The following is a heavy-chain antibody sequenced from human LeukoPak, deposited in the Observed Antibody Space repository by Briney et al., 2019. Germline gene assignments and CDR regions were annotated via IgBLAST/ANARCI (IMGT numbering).Heavy chain of an antibody. J-gene: IGHJ6*02. CDR1: GGSLSSYY. D-gene: IGHD5-24*01. CDR2: ISYGGST. CDR3: VAQLFHYYAMDV. Sequence: PSETLSLTCTVSGGSLSSYYCSWIRQPPGKGLEWIGYISYGGSTNYNPSLKSRVTISADKSKNQFSLKLSSVTATDTAVYYCVAQLFHYYAMDVWGQGTTVTVSS. V-gene: IGHV4-59*01.